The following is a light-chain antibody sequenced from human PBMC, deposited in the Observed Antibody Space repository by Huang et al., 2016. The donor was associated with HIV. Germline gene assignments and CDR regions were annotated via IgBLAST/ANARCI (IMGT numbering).Light chain of an antibody. J-gene: IGKJ4*01. CDR2: AAS. CDR3: QQVKTYPLT. Sequence: ILLTQSPSSLSASVGDRVTITCRASLDISNYLAWYQQKPGTAPKLLIYAASTLHSGVPSRCSASGSGTNFTLTISSLQPEDFATYSCQQVKTYPLTFGGGTKVEI. CDR1: LDISNY. V-gene: IGKV1-9*01.